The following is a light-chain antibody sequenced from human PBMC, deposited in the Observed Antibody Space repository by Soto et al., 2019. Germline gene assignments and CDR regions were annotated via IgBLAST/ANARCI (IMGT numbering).Light chain of an antibody. V-gene: IGLV1-44*01. CDR2: SNN. CDR1: SSNIGSNT. J-gene: IGLJ2*01. CDR3: AAWNASLNGVV. Sequence: QSALTQPPSASGTPGQRVTISCSGSSSNIGSNTVNWYQQLPGTAPKLLIYSNNQRPSGVPDRFSGSKSGTSASLAISGLQSEEEADNYCAAWNASLNGVVFGGGTKLTVL.